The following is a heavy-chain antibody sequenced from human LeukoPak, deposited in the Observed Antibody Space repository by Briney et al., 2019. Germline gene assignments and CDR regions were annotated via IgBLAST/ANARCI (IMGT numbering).Heavy chain of an antibody. D-gene: IGHD7-27*01. CDR1: VDSVSSNSAA. J-gene: IGHJ2*01. CDR3: ARSESQVTGLDWYFDL. V-gene: IGHV6-1*01. Sequence: SQTLSLTCAISVDSVSSNSAAWNWIRQSPSRGLEWLGRTYYRSKWYNGYAVSVKSRITINPDTSKNQFSLQLNSVTPEDTAVYYCARSESQVTGLDWYFDLWGRGTLVTVSS. CDR2: TYYRSKWYN.